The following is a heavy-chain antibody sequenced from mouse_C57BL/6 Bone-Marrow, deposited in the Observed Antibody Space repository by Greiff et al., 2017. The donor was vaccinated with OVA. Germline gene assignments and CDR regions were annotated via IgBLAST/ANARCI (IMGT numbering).Heavy chain of an antibody. Sequence: DVKLQESGAELVRPGASVKLSCTASGFNIKDDYMHWVKQRPEQGLEWIGWIDPENGDTEYASKFQSKATITADTSSNTAYLQLSSLTSEDTAVYYCTTVYYYGSSLYYYAMDYWGQGTSVTVSS. CDR1: GFNIKDDY. D-gene: IGHD1-1*01. CDR2: IDPENGDT. J-gene: IGHJ4*01. V-gene: IGHV14-4*01. CDR3: TTVYYYGSSLYYYAMDY.